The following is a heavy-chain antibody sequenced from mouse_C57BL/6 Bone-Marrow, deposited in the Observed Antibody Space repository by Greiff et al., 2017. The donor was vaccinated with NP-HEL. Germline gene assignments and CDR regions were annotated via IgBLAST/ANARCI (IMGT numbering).Heavy chain of an antibody. Sequence: QVQLQQPGAELVRPGTSVKLSCKASGYTFTSYWMHWVQQRPGQGLEWIGVIDPSDSYTNYNQKFKGKATLTVDTSSSTAYMQLSSLTSEDSAVYYCAREEPYYDYLFAYWGQGTLVTVSA. CDR2: IDPSDSYT. D-gene: IGHD2-4*01. V-gene: IGHV1-59*01. J-gene: IGHJ3*01. CDR3: AREEPYYDYLFAY. CDR1: GYTFTSYW.